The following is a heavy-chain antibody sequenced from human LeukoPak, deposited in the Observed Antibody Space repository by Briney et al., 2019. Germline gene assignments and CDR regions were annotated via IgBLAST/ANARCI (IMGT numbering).Heavy chain of an antibody. Sequence: SETLSLTCTVSGGSISSYYWSWIRQPPGKGLVWIGYIYYSGSTNYNPSLKSRVTISVDTSKNQFSLKLSSVTAADTAVYYCARDSFLEWFHWFDPWGQGTLVTVSS. D-gene: IGHD3-3*01. CDR3: ARDSFLEWFHWFDP. CDR1: GGSISSYY. CDR2: IYYSGST. J-gene: IGHJ5*02. V-gene: IGHV4-59*01.